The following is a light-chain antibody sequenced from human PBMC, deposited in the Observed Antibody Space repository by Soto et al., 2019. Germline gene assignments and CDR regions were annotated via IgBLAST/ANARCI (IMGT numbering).Light chain of an antibody. CDR2: AAS. Sequence: DIKMTQSPSSLSASVGDRVTITFRASQRIRNDLGWYQQKRGKAPKRLIYAASSLQSGVPSRFSGSGSGTELTLTISSLEPEDFATYYCLQHNSYPRTFGQGTKVDNK. CDR3: LQHNSYPRT. J-gene: IGKJ1*01. V-gene: IGKV1-17*01. CDR1: QRIRND.